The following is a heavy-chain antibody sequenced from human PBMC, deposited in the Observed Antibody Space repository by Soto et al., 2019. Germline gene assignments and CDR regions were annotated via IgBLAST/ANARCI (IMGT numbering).Heavy chain of an antibody. Sequence: EVQLVESGGDLVKPGGSLRRSCVASGITVSNAWMNWVRQAPGKGLEWVGRIRPKADGGTPDFAAPVKGRFTISRDDSKNTPYLQINSAETEDTAVYYCFKGAQHGIWGRGTLVTVSS. CDR3: FKGAQHGI. CDR1: GITVSNAW. J-gene: IGHJ4*02. CDR2: IRPKADGGTP. V-gene: IGHV3-15*05.